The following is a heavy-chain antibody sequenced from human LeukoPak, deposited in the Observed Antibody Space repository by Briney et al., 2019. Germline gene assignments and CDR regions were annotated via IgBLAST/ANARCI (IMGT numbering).Heavy chain of an antibody. CDR3: ARDRLNNYIDY. CDR2: ISSSSSTI. J-gene: IGHJ4*02. CDR1: GFTFSSYS. V-gene: IGHV3-48*01. Sequence: TGGSLRLSCAASGFTFSSYSMNWVRKAPGKGLEWVSYISSSSSTIYYADSVKGRFTISRDNSKNTLYLQVNSLRAEDTAVYYCARDRLNNYIDYWGQGTLVTVSS.